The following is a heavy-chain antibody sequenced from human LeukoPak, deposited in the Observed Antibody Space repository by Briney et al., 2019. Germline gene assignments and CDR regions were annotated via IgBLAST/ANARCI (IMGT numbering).Heavy chain of an antibody. Sequence: PSETLTLTCTVSGGTISSSGNYWGRIRQGPGQGLEWIGSIYYSGSSYYNPSLKSRVTISVDTSKHQCSLKLSSVTAADTAVYYCAEGIYGYSSWGQGTLVTVSS. CDR3: AEGIYGYSS. CDR1: GGTISSSGNY. D-gene: IGHD5-18*01. V-gene: IGHV4-39*01. J-gene: IGHJ4*02. CDR2: IYYSGSS.